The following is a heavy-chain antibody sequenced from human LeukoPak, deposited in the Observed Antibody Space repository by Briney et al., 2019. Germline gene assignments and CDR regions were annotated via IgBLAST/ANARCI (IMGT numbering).Heavy chain of an antibody. CDR3: ARDQVVTMVRGVSMVDY. D-gene: IGHD3-10*01. J-gene: IGHJ4*02. V-gene: IGHV3-48*03. CDR2: ISSSGSTI. Sequence: QPGGSLRLSCAASGFTFSSYAMSWVRQAPGKGLEWVSYISSSGSTIYYADSVKGRFTISRDNAKNSLYLQMNSLRAEDTAVYYCARDQVVTMVRGVSMVDYWGQGTLVTVSS. CDR1: GFTFSSYA.